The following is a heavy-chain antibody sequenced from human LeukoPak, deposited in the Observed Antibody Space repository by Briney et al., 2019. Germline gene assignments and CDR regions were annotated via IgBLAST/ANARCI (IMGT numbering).Heavy chain of an antibody. CDR3: ARSADYYYYMDV. Sequence: PSETLSLTCTVSGGSIRRYYGSWIRQPPGEGREWIGYIYYSGSTKYNPSLKSRVTISVDTSKNQFSLKLSSVTAADTAVYYCARSADYYYYMDVWGKGTTVTISS. CDR1: GGSIRRYY. V-gene: IGHV4-59*13. CDR2: IYYSGST. J-gene: IGHJ6*03.